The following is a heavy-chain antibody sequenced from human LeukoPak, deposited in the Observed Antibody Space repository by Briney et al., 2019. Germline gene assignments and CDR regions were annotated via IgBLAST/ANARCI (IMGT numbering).Heavy chain of an antibody. Sequence: PGGSLRLSCAASGFTFSSSWMSWVRQAPGKGLEWVSAISGSGGSTYYADSVKGRFTISRDNSKNTLYLQMNSLRAEDTAVYYCAKPQYYYDSSGYYDYWGQGTLVTVSS. CDR2: ISGSGGST. V-gene: IGHV3-23*01. CDR1: GFTFSSSW. J-gene: IGHJ4*02. D-gene: IGHD3-22*01. CDR3: AKPQYYYDSSGYYDY.